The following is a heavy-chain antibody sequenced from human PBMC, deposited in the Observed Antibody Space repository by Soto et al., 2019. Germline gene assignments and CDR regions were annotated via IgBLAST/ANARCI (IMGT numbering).Heavy chain of an antibody. CDR3: ARIGDSSSSVTPYYYYYMDV. CDR1: GGSISSYY. Sequence: PSETLSLTCTVSGGSISSYYWSWIRQPPGKGLEWIGYIYYSGSTNYNPSLKSRVTISVDTSKNQFSLKLSSVTAADTAVYYCARIGDSSSSVTPYYYYYMDVWGKGTTVTVSS. CDR2: IYYSGST. D-gene: IGHD6-6*01. J-gene: IGHJ6*03. V-gene: IGHV4-59*08.